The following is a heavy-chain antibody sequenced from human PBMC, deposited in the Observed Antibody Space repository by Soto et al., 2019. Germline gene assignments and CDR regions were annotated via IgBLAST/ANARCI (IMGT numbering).Heavy chain of an antibody. CDR1: GGSFSGYY. Sequence: PSETLSLTCAVYGGSFSGYYWTWIRQPPGKGLEWIGEINHSGSTNYNPSLKSRVTISVDTSKNQFSLKLSSVTAADTAVYYCARVYPAPRYYYGSGSRHRGYYFDYWGQGTLVTVSS. CDR3: ARVYPAPRYYYGSGSRHRGYYFDY. J-gene: IGHJ4*02. D-gene: IGHD3-10*01. CDR2: INHSGST. V-gene: IGHV4-34*01.